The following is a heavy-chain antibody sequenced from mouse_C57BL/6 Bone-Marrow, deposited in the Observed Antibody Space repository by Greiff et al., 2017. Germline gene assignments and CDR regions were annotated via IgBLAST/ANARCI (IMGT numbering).Heavy chain of an antibody. CDR3: ARQRDSSGWVAY. Sequence: EVHLVESGGDLVKPGGSLKLSCAASGFTFSSYGMSWVRQTPDKRLEWVATISSGGSYTYYPDSVKGRFTISRDNAKNTLYLQMSSLKSEDTAMYYCARQRDSSGWVAYWGQGTLVTVSA. D-gene: IGHD3-2*02. J-gene: IGHJ3*01. CDR1: GFTFSSYG. CDR2: ISSGGSYT. V-gene: IGHV5-6*01.